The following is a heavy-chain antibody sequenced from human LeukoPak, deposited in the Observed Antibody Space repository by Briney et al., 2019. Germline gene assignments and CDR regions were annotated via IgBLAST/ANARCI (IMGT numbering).Heavy chain of an antibody. CDR3: ARALEQTSDFWSGYYTKDWFDP. CDR1: GYTFTSYD. J-gene: IGHJ5*02. Sequence: GASVKVSCKASGYTFTSYDINWVRQATGQGLEWMGWMNPNSGNTGYAQKFQGRVTMTRNTSISTAYMELSSLRSEDTAVYYCARALEQTSDFWSGYYTKDWFDPWGQGTLVTVSS. D-gene: IGHD3-3*01. V-gene: IGHV1-8*01. CDR2: MNPNSGNT.